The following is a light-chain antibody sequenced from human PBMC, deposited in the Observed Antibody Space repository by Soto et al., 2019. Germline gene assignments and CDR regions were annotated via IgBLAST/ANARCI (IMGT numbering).Light chain of an antibody. CDR2: DAS. CDR3: QQYADSPIT. CDR1: QSVTSNY. V-gene: IGKV3-20*01. J-gene: IGKJ5*01. Sequence: PGERATLSCRASQSVTSNYLAWYQQKPGQAPMLLIYDASNRATGTPDRFLGRGSGTDFTLIISRLEPEDFAVYYCQQYADSPITFGQGTRLEIK.